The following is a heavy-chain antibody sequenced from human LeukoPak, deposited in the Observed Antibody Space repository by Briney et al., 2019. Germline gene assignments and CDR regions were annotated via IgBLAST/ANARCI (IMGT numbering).Heavy chain of an antibody. CDR2: ISSSSTYI. CDR1: GFTFSSYS. J-gene: IGHJ4*02. V-gene: IGHV3-21*01. CDR3: ASQYTSSRVFDD. Sequence: GGSLRLSCAASGFTFSSYSMNWVRQAPGKGLEWVSSISSSSTYIYYADSVKGRFTVSRDNAKNSLYLQMNSLRAEDTAVYFCASQYTSSRVFDDWGQGTLVTVSS. D-gene: IGHD6-13*01.